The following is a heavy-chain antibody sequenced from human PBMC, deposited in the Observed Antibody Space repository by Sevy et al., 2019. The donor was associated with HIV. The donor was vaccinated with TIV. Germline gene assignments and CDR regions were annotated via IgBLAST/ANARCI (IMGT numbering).Heavy chain of an antibody. CDR1: GFTFSSYW. V-gene: IGHV3-7*01. D-gene: IGHD2-8*01. Sequence: GGSLRLSCAASGFTFSSYWMSWVRQAPGKGLEWVANIKQDGSEKYYVDSVKGRFTISRDNAKNSLYLQMNSLRAEDTAVYYCATETPYCTDGSRYGMVVWGQGTTVTVSS. CDR3: ATETPYCTDGSRYGMVV. J-gene: IGHJ6*02. CDR2: IKQDGSEK.